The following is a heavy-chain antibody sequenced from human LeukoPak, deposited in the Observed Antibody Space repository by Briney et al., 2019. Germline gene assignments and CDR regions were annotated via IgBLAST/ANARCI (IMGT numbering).Heavy chain of an antibody. V-gene: IGHV1-18*01. CDR1: GYTFTSYG. Sequence: ASVRVSCRASGYTFTSYGISWVRQAPGQGREWMGWISAYNGNTNYAQKLQGRVTITTDTSTSTAYMELRSLRSDDTAVYYCARGGIFQYGMDVWGQGTTVTVSS. CDR2: ISAYNGNT. J-gene: IGHJ6*02. D-gene: IGHD2/OR15-2a*01. CDR3: ARGGIFQYGMDV.